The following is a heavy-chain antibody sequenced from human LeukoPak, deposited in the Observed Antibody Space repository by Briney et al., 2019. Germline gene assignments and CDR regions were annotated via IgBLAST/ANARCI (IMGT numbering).Heavy chain of an antibody. J-gene: IGHJ4*02. CDR3: ARDKGYCSSTSCLVLDY. CDR2: INPNSGGT. D-gene: IGHD2-2*01. CDR1: GYTFTGYY. V-gene: IGHV1-2*02. Sequence: ASVKVSCKASGYTFTGYYMHWVGQAPGQGLEWMGWINPNSGGTNYAQKFQGRVTMTRDTSISTAYMELSRLRSDDTAVYYCARDKGYCSSTSCLVLDYWGQGTLVTVSS.